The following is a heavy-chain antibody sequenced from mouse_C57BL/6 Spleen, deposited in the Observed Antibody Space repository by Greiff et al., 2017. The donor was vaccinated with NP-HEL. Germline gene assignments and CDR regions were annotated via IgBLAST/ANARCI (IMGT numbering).Heavy chain of an antibody. CDR3: AKLGSYYFDY. D-gene: IGHD4-1*01. J-gene: IGHJ2*01. CDR2: ISSGSSTI. CDR1: GFTFSDYG. V-gene: IGHV5-17*01. Sequence: EVQRVESGGGLVKPGGSLKLSCAASGFTFSDYGMHWVRQAPEKGLEWVAYISSGSSTIYYADTVKGRFTISRDNAKNTLFLQMTSLRSEDTAMYYCAKLGSYYFDYWGQGTTLTVSS.